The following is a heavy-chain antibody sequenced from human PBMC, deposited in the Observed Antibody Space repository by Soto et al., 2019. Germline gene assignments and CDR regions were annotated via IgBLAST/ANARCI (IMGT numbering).Heavy chain of an antibody. Sequence: EVQLLESGGGLVQPGGSLRLSCAASGFSFSSYGMNWVCQAPGKGLEWVAAISKGGDNTYYADSAKGRFTISRDNSKNTLSVQMTSLTTEDTAVYYCAKEMGHSKPFDYWGQGTLVTVSS. J-gene: IGHJ4*02. D-gene: IGHD5-12*01. CDR2: ISKGGDNT. CDR1: GFSFSSYG. CDR3: AKEMGHSKPFDY. V-gene: IGHV3-23*01.